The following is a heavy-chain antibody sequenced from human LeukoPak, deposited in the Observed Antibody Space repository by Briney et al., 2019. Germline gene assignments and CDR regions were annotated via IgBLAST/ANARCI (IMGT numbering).Heavy chain of an antibody. CDR2: INGDGSST. Sequence: GGSLRLSCAASGFTFSSCWIHWVRQAPGKGLVWVSCINGDGSSTSYAASVRGRFTISRDNAKNTLYLQMNSLRAEDTAVYYCARAGDYGDYYFDYWGQGTLVTVSS. J-gene: IGHJ4*02. CDR3: ARAGDYGDYYFDY. CDR1: GFTFSSCW. V-gene: IGHV3-74*01. D-gene: IGHD4-17*01.